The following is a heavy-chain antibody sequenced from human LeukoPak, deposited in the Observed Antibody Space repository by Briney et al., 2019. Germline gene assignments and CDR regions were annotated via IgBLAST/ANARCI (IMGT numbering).Heavy chain of an antibody. D-gene: IGHD6-19*01. CDR3: AKGMIVYSNGRAYHCHAMDV. V-gene: IGHV3-23*01. Sequence: GGSLRLSCAASGFTFSSYVMSWVRQSPGKGLEWVSAIDGSGSNTHYADSVKGRFTISRDNSEHTLYLQLSGLRAEDTAVYFCAKGMIVYSNGRAYHCHAMDVWRKGTTVSVS. CDR2: IDGSGSNT. CDR1: GFTFSSYV. J-gene: IGHJ6*03.